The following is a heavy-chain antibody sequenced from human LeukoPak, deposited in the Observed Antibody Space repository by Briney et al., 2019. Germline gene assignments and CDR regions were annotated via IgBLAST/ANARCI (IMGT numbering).Heavy chain of an antibody. CDR1: GYTFNNYF. Sequence: ASVKVSCKASGYTFNNYFISWVRQAPGRGLERVGWISPHSHTTHYAEKVQGRVTMTTDTSTTTVYMELRSLRSDDTAVYFCARGQSMYYWGQGTPVTVSS. CDR2: ISPHSHTT. CDR3: ARGQSMYY. D-gene: IGHD2-8*01. V-gene: IGHV1-18*01. J-gene: IGHJ4*02.